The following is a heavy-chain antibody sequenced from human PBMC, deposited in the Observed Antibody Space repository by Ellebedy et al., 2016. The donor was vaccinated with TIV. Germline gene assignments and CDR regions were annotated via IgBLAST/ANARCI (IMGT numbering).Heavy chain of an antibody. D-gene: IGHD3-10*01. J-gene: IGHJ4*02. CDR1: GFAFRSSW. V-gene: IGHV3-7*01. Sequence: GESLKISCAASGFAFRSSWMSWVRQGPGKGLEWLASIKPDGTESNYVDAVRGRFTISRDNTKSSLYLQLNSLRDDDTGVYYCTRDGSGWSFQWGQGTLVTVSS. CDR2: IKPDGTES. CDR3: TRDGSGWSFQ.